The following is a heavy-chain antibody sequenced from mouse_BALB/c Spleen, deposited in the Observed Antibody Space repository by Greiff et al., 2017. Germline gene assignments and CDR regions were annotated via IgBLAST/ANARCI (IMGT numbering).Heavy chain of an antibody. CDR1: GYTFTSYW. Sequence: VQLQQSGAELAKPGASVKMSCKASGYTFTSYWMHWVKQRPGQGLEWIGYINPSTGYTEYNQKFKDKATLTADKSSSTAYMQLSSLTSEDSAVYYCARKVDTTRAMDYWGQGTSGTVSS. J-gene: IGHJ4*01. V-gene: IGHV1-7*01. CDR2: INPSTGYT. D-gene: IGHD2-3*01. CDR3: ARKVDTTRAMDY.